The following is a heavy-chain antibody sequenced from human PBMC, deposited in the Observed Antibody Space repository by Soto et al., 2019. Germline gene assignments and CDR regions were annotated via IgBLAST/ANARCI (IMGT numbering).Heavy chain of an antibody. Sequence: TSETLSLTCTVSGGSISSYYWSWIRQPPGKGLEWIGYIYYSGSTNYNPSLKSRVTISVDTSKNQFSLKLSSVTAADTAVYYCARAGGDFWSGYPYYYYGMDVWGQGTTVT. CDR2: IYYSGST. V-gene: IGHV4-59*01. D-gene: IGHD3-3*01. CDR3: ARAGGDFWSGYPYYYYGMDV. CDR1: GGSISSYY. J-gene: IGHJ6*02.